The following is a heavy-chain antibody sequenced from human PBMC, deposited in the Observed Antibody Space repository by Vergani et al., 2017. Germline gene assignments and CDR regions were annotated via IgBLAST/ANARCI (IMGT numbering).Heavy chain of an antibody. CDR3: VRDYNYGFDY. Sequence: QVQLVESGGGLVKPGGSLRLSCAASGFTFSDYYMSWIRQAPGKGLERVSYISSSGSTIYYADSVKGRFTISRDNAKNSLYLQMSNLRADDTAVYFCVRDYNYGFDYWGPGTLVTVSP. V-gene: IGHV3-11*01. CDR1: GFTFSDYY. CDR2: ISSSGSTI. D-gene: IGHD5-18*01. J-gene: IGHJ4*02.